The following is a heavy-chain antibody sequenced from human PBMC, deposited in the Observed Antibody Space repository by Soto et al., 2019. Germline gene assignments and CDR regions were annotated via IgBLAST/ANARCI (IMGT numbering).Heavy chain of an antibody. CDR1: VGSISKFY. CDR3: VRDGSKTLRDWFEP. Sequence: SETLSLTCSFSVGSISKFYWSCIRNTAGKGLEWMGRVYATGTTDYNPSLRSRVAMSVDISRKTFSLRLTSVTAADTGMYYCVRDGSKTLRDWFEPLGEGKVVIVSS. V-gene: IGHV4-4*07. J-gene: IGHJ5*02. CDR2: VYATGTT.